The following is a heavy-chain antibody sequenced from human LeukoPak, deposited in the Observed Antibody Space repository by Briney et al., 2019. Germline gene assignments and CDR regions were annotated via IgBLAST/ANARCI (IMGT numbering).Heavy chain of an antibody. D-gene: IGHD3-10*01. Sequence: PSETLSLTCTVSGGSISSYYWSWIRQAAGKGLEWIGRIYTSGSTNYNPSLKSRVTMSVDTSKNQYSLTLSSVTAAETAVYYCARTRYYYGSGSFYFDYWGQGTLVTVSS. J-gene: IGHJ4*02. CDR2: IYTSGST. CDR3: ARTRYYYGSGSFYFDY. V-gene: IGHV4-4*07. CDR1: GGSISSYY.